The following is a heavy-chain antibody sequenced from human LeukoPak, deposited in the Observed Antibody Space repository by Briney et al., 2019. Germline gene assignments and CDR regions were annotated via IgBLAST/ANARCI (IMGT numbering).Heavy chain of an antibody. CDR2: LINIRHYR. J-gene: IGHJ3*02. CDR1: VFTFSRYN. V-gene: IGHV3-21*01. Sequence: WVSVRLSCAPSVFTFSRYNVNWVRQAPGKGREWVSTLINIRHYRYYADSVEGRFTVSRDSANKRLYLQMNSLGAEDTAVYYCSRYVGRRPPEAFDIWGQGTMVTVSS. CDR3: SRYVGRRPPEAFDI. D-gene: IGHD3-10*02.